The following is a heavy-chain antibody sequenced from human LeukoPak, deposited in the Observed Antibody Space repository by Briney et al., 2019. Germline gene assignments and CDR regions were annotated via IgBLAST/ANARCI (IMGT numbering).Heavy chain of an antibody. V-gene: IGHV3-7*01. Sequence: GGSLRLSCAASGFTFSSYWMSWVRQAPGKGLEWVANIKQDGSEKYYVDSVKGRFTISRDNAKNSLYLQMNSLRAEDTAVYYCARDHRIELLWFGESSSYYMDVWGKGTTVTISS. CDR1: GFTFSSYW. CDR3: ARDHRIELLWFGESSSYYMDV. D-gene: IGHD3-10*01. CDR2: IKQDGSEK. J-gene: IGHJ6*03.